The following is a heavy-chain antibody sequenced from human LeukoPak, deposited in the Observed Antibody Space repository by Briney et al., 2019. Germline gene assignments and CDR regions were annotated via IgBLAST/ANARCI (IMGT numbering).Heavy chain of an antibody. CDR2: ISSSSSYI. CDR1: GFTVSSNY. Sequence: GGSLRLSCAASGFTVSSNYMSWVRQAPGKGLEWVSSISSSSSYIYYADSVKGRFTISRDNAKNTLYLQMNSLRAEDTAVYYCAREDVGGFDYWGQGTLVTVSS. J-gene: IGHJ4*02. D-gene: IGHD3-16*01. CDR3: AREDVGGFDY. V-gene: IGHV3-21*01.